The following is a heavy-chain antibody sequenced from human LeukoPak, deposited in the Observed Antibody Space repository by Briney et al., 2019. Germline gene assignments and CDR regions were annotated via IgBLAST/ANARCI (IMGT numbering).Heavy chain of an antibody. CDR2: MFHSGDT. Sequence: ASETLSLTCDVSGYSIRSGSYWGWIRPPPGKGLEWIGCMFHSGDTYHNPSPKSRVTISADTSKNQFSLKLTSVTAADTAVYYCAKVGAYGDYARHDYWGQGTLVTVSS. CDR1: GYSIRSGSY. V-gene: IGHV4-38-2*01. J-gene: IGHJ4*02. D-gene: IGHD4-17*01. CDR3: AKVGAYGDYARHDY.